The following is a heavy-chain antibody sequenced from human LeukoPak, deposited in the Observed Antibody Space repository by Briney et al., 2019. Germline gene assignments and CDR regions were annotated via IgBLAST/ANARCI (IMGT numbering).Heavy chain of an antibody. CDR2: ISYDGSNK. CDR3: ASGFSLVTVPDY. V-gene: IGHV3-30-3*01. D-gene: IGHD2-21*02. J-gene: IGHJ4*02. Sequence: GRSLRLSCAASGFTFSSYAMHWVRQAPGKGLEWVAVISYDGSNKYYADSVKGRFTISRDNSKNTLYLQMNSPRAEDTAVYYCASGFSLVTVPDYWGQGTLVTVSS. CDR1: GFTFSSYA.